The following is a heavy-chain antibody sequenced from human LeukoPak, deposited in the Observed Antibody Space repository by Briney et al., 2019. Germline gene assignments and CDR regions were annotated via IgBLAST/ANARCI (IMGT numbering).Heavy chain of an antibody. CDR2: ISYDGSNK. CDR3: AKSTYYDILTGENWFDP. CDR1: GFTFSSYG. V-gene: IGHV3-30*18. Sequence: GRSLSLSCAASGFTFSSYGMHWVRQAPGKRLEWVAVISYDGSNKYYADSVKGRFTISRDNSKNTLYLQMNSLRAEDTAVYYCAKSTYYDILTGENWFDPWGQGTLVTVSS. J-gene: IGHJ5*02. D-gene: IGHD3-9*01.